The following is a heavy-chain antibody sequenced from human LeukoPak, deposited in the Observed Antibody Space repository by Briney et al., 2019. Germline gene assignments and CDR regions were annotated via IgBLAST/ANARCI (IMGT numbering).Heavy chain of an antibody. V-gene: IGHV1-8*01. CDR1: GYTFTSYD. J-gene: IGHJ1*01. D-gene: IGHD3-22*01. CDR3: ARGDTYYYDSSYPEYFQH. Sequence: ASVKVSCKASGYTFTSYDINWVQQATGQGLEWMGWMNPNSGNTGYAQKFQGRVTMTRNTSISTAYMELSSLRSEDTAVYYCARGDTYYYDSSYPEYFQHWGQGTLVTVSS. CDR2: MNPNSGNT.